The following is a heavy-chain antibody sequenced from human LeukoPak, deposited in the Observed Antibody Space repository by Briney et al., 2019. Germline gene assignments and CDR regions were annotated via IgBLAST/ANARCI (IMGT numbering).Heavy chain of an antibody. J-gene: IGHJ5*02. CDR2: ISGSGGTT. V-gene: IGHV3-23*01. CDR3: AKDQGMAAAGTNSNWFDP. Sequence: GGSLRLSCAASGFTFSSYAMGWVRQAPGKGLEWVSGISGSGGTTYYADSVKGRFTISRDNSKNTLYLQMNSLRAEDTAVYFCAKDQGMAAAGTNSNWFDPWGQGTLVTVSS. D-gene: IGHD6-13*01. CDR1: GFTFSSYA.